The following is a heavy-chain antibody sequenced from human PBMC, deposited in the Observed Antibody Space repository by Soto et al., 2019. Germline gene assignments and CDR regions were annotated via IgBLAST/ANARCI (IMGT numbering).Heavy chain of an antibody. CDR3: AIDRYSGRHHGAFDI. V-gene: IGHV1-18*01. Sequence: ASVKVSCKASDYTFIDYGISWVRQAPVQGLEWMAWINTYSENTNYAQKLQGRVTLTTDTSTSTAYMELRSLRSDDTAVYYCAIDRYSGRHHGAFDIWGQGTMVNVSS. J-gene: IGHJ3*02. D-gene: IGHD1-26*01. CDR1: DYTFIDYG. CDR2: INTYSENT.